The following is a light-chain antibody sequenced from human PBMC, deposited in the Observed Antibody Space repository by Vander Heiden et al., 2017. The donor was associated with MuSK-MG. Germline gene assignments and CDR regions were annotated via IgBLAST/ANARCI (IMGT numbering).Light chain of an antibody. Sequence: QSVLTQPPSASGTPGQKVTISCSGRSSNIGSNTVNWYQQLPGTAPKLLIYSNNQRPSGVPDRFSGSKYGTSASLASSGIQSEDEADYYCAAWDDSLNGPVFGGGTKRTVL. CDR2: SNN. CDR3: AAWDDSLNGPV. V-gene: IGLV1-44*01. CDR1: SSNIGSNT. J-gene: IGLJ2*01.